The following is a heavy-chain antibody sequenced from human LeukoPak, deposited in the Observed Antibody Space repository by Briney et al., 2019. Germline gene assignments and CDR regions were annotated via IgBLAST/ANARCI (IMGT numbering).Heavy chain of an antibody. V-gene: IGHV4-34*01. J-gene: IGHJ6*02. CDR3: ASCPAYYYGMDV. CDR2: INHSGST. Sequence: PSETLSLTCAVYGGSFSGYYWSWIRQPPGKGLEWIGEINHSGSTNYNPSLKSRVTISVDTSKNQFSLKLSSVTAADTAVYYCASCPAYYYGMDVWGQGTTVTVPS. CDR1: GGSFSGYY.